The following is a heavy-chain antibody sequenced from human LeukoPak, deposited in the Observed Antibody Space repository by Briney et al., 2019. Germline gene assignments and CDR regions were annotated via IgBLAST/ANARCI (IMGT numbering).Heavy chain of an antibody. V-gene: IGHV6-1*01. J-gene: IGHJ4*02. Sequence: SPTLSLTCAISGDSVSINSAAWHWFRQSPSRGLEWLGKTCYRSKWYSDYAVSVKSRITINPDTSKNQYSLQLNSVSPEDTAVYYCTRGLHWAFDYWGQGTLVTVSS. CDR2: TCYRSKWYS. D-gene: IGHD7-27*01. CDR3: TRGLHWAFDY. CDR1: GDSVSINSAA.